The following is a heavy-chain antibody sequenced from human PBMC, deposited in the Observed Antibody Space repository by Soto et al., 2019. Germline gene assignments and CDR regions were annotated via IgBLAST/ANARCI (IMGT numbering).Heavy chain of an antibody. V-gene: IGHV3-48*01. CDR2: ISSSSSTI. CDR1: GFTFSSYS. D-gene: IGHD3-22*01. J-gene: IGHJ3*02. Sequence: EVQLVESGGGLVQPGGSLRLSCAASGFTFSSYSMNWVRQAPGKGLEWVSYISSSSSTIYYADSVKGRFTISRDNAKKSLYLQMNSLRAEDTAVYYCAGGPTRYYDSSGAGACDIWVQGTMVTVSS. CDR3: AGGPTRYYDSSGAGACDI.